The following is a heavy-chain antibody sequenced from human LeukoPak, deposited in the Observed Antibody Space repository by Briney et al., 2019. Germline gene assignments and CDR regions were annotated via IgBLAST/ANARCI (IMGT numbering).Heavy chain of an antibody. J-gene: IGHJ5*02. CDR2: ISSSSSTI. CDR3: ARDRTSSSWYNRGPNWFDP. CDR1: GFTFSSYS. D-gene: IGHD6-13*01. V-gene: IGHV3-48*01. Sequence: AGGSLRLSCAASGFTFSSYSMNWVRQAPGKGLEWVSYISSSSSTIYYADSVKGRFTISRDNAKNSLYLQMNSLRAEDTAVYYCARDRTSSSWYNRGPNWFDPWGQGTLVTVSS.